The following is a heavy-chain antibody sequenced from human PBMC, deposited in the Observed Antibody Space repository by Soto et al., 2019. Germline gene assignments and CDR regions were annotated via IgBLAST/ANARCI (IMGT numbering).Heavy chain of an antibody. D-gene: IGHD6-13*01. J-gene: IGHJ4*02. CDR3: ATGPSSTAAGTFDY. CDR2: INAGNGNT. CDR1: GYTFTSYA. Sequence: GASVKVSCKASGYTFTSYAMHWVRQAPGQRLEWMGWINAGNGNTIYAQKFQGRVTMTEDTSTDTAYMELSSLRSEDTAVYYCATGPSSTAAGTFDYWGQGTLVTVSS. V-gene: IGHV1-3*01.